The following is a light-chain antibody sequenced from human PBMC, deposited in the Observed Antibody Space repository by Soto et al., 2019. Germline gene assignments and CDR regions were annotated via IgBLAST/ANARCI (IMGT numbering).Light chain of an antibody. Sequence: DIQMTQSPSSLSASVGDRVTITCRASQSISSSFNWYQQKPGKAPKLLIYAASSLQSGVPSRFSGSGSGTDFTLTISSLQPEDFATYYCQQSYSTPYTFVQGTKLEIK. J-gene: IGKJ2*01. CDR2: AAS. CDR3: QQSYSTPYT. CDR1: QSISSS. V-gene: IGKV1-39*01.